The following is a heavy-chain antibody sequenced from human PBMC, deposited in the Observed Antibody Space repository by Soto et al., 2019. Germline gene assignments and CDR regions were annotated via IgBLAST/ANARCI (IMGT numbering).Heavy chain of an antibody. CDR2: IKQDGSEK. J-gene: IGHJ6*02. V-gene: IGHV3-7*01. D-gene: IGHD3-10*01. CDR3: ARDGSYGSGSYFSRHYYYYGMDV. CDR1: GFTFSSYW. Sequence: SGGSLRLSCAASGFTFSSYWMSWVRQAPGKGLEWVANIKQDGSEKYYVDSVKGRFTISRDNAKNSLYLQMNSLRAEDTAVYYCARDGSYGSGSYFSRHYYYYGMDVWGQGTTVTVSS.